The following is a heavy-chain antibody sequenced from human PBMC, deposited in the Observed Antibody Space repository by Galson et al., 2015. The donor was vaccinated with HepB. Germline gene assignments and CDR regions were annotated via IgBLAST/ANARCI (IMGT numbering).Heavy chain of an antibody. CDR2: ISWNSGSI. CDR3: AKDSGSYLYYFDY. V-gene: IGHV3-9*01. D-gene: IGHD1-26*01. CDR1: GFTFDDYA. J-gene: IGHJ4*02. Sequence: SLRLSCAASGFTFDDYAMHWVRKAPGKGLEWVSGISWNSGSIGYADSVKGRFTISRDNAKNSLYLQMNSLRAEDTALYYCAKDSGSYLYYFDYWGQGTLVTVSS.